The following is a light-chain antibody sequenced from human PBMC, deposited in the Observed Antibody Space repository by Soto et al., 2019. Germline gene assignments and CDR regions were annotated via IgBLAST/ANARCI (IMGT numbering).Light chain of an antibody. Sequence: QSAVTHPASVSGSPGQSITISCTGTSSDVGGYNYVSWYQHHPGKAPKLMIYEVTNRPSGVSIRFSGSKSGTTASLTISGLQAEDEADYYCLSFTSSFTYIFGTGTKVTVL. CDR2: EVT. J-gene: IGLJ1*01. CDR1: SSDVGGYNY. V-gene: IGLV2-14*01. CDR3: LSFTSSFTYI.